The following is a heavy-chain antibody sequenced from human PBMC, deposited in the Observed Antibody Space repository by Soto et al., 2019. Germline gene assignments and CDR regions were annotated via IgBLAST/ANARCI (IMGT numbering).Heavy chain of an antibody. V-gene: IGHV3-30*18. CDR2: ISYDGSNK. Sequence: GGSLRLSCAASGFTFSSYGMHWVRQAPGKGLEWVAVISYDGSNKYYADSVKGRFTISRDNSKNTLYLQMNSLRAEDTAVYYCAKVRWPAHDYSNYGFYYYYYMDVWGKGTTVTVSS. CDR3: AKVRWPAHDYSNYGFYYYYYMDV. CDR1: GFTFSSYG. J-gene: IGHJ6*03. D-gene: IGHD4-4*01.